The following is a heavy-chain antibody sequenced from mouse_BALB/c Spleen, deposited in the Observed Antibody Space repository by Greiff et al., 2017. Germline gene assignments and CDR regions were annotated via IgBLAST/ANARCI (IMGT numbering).Heavy chain of an antibody. V-gene: IGHV5-6-5*01. Sequence: EVKLVESGGGLVKPGGSLKLSCAASGFTFSSYAMSWVRQTPEKRLEWVASISSGGSTYYPDSVKGRFTISRDNARNILYLQMSSLRSEDTAMYYCARGTTVVPSYYAMDYWGQGTSVTVSS. CDR3: ARGTTVVPSYYAMDY. D-gene: IGHD1-1*01. CDR1: GFTFSSYA. CDR2: ISSGGST. J-gene: IGHJ4*01.